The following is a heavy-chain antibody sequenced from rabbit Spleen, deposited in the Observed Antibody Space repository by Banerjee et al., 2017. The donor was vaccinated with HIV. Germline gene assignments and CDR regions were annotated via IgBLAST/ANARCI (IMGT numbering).Heavy chain of an antibody. CDR2: IYSVIDYT. CDR1: GFSFSSGYD. V-gene: IGHV1S45*01. D-gene: IGHD8-1*01. J-gene: IGHJ6*01. Sequence: QEQLEESGGDLVKPEGSLTLTCTASGFSFSSGYDMCWVRQAPGKGLEWIGSIYSVIDYTYYASWAKGRFTISKTSSTTVTLQMTSLTAADTATYFCARDSGSSFSSYGMDLWGQGTLVTVS. CDR3: ARDSGSSFSSYGMDL.